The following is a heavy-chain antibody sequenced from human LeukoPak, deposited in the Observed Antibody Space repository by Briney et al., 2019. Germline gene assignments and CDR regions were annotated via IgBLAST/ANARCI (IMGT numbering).Heavy chain of an antibody. CDR2: INSDGSST. D-gene: IGHD6-25*01. V-gene: IGHV3-74*01. Sequence: PGGSLRLSCAASGFPFSSYWMHWVRQAPGKGLVWVSRINSDGSSTSYADSVKGRLTISRDNAKNTLYLQMNSLRVEDTALYYCAGGGGYAQRDWGRGTLVTVPS. CDR3: AGGGGYAQRD. J-gene: IGHJ4*02. CDR1: GFPFSSYW.